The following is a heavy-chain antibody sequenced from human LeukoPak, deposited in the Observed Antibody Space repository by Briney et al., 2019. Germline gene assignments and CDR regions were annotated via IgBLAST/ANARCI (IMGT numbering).Heavy chain of an antibody. CDR2: ISYDGSNK. D-gene: IGHD6-13*01. V-gene: IGHV3-30*03. CDR3: ARDLGLAAAGIGPDD. CDR1: GFTFSSYS. J-gene: IGHJ4*02. Sequence: PGRSLRLSCAASGFTFSSYSIHWVRQAPGKGLEWVAVISYDGSNKYYADSVKGRFTISRDNSKNTLYLEMNSLRTDDTAVYYCARDLGLAAAGIGPDDWGQGTLVTVSS.